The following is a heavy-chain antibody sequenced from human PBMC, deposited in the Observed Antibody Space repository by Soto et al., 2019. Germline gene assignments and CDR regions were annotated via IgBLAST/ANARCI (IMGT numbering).Heavy chain of an antibody. CDR2: ISADNGNT. CDR3: ATLYCSTTSCQLDY. J-gene: IGHJ4*02. CDR1: GYTFTYYR. D-gene: IGHD2-2*01. V-gene: IGHV1-18*01. Sequence: QVQLVQSGTEVKKHGASVKVSCKASGYTFTYYRISWVRQAPGQGLEWMGWISADNGNTNYAQKVQGRVTMTTDTSTTTAYMELRSLRSDDTAVYYCATLYCSTTSCQLDYWGQGTLVTVSS.